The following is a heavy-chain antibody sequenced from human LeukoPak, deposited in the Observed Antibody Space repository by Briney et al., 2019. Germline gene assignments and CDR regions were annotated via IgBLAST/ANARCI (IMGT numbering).Heavy chain of an antibody. Sequence: SETLSLTCTVSGYSISSGYYWGWIRQPPGKGPEWIGSIYRSGNTYYNPSLKSRVTVSVDTSKNQFYLNLKSVTAADAAVYYCAAHYYGDSLNYFDYWGQGALVTVSS. J-gene: IGHJ4*02. CDR3: AAHYYGDSLNYFDY. CDR2: IYRSGNT. D-gene: IGHD4-17*01. CDR1: GYSISSGYY. V-gene: IGHV4-38-2*02.